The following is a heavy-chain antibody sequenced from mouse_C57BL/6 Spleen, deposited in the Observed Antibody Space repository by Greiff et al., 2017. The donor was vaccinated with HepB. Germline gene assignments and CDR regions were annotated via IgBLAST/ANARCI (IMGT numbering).Heavy chain of an antibody. J-gene: IGHJ3*01. Sequence: QVQLQQSGAELARPGASVKLSCQASGYTFTSYGISWVKQRTGQGLEWIGEIYPRSGNTYYNEKFKGKATLTADKSSSTAYMKLSSLTSEDSAVYFCARYYDYDGLDYWGQGTLVTVSS. V-gene: IGHV1-81*01. D-gene: IGHD2-4*01. CDR3: ARYYDYDGLDY. CDR2: IYPRSGNT. CDR1: GYTFTSYG.